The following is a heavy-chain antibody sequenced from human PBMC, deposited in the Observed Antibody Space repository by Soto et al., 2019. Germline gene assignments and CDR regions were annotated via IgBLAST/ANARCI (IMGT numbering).Heavy chain of an antibody. CDR1: GFIFKMYW. V-gene: IGHV3-74*01. D-gene: IGHD3-10*01. Sequence: GGSLRLSCAASGFIFKMYWMHWVRQSPGKGLVWISRIYNDGTYSDYADSVRGRFTISKDNVNDTLYLQMNNLRAEDSGLYYCTRGPRPISTGTGAYWGQGTQVTVSS. CDR3: TRGPRPISTGTGAY. J-gene: IGHJ4*02. CDR2: IYNDGTYS.